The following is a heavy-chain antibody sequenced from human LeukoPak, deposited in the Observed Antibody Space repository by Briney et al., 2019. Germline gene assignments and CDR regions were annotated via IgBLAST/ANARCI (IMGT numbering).Heavy chain of an antibody. CDR2: ISSSSSTI. J-gene: IGHJ4*02. D-gene: IGHD3-22*01. V-gene: IGHV3-48*01. Sequence: PGGSLRLSCAASGFTVSSYSMNWVRQAPGKGLEWVSYISSSSSTIYYADSVKGRFTISRDNAKNSLYLQMNSLRAEDTAVYYCARGDYYDSRGYYYFGYWGRGILVTVSS. CDR1: GFTVSSYS. CDR3: ARGDYYDSRGYYYFGY.